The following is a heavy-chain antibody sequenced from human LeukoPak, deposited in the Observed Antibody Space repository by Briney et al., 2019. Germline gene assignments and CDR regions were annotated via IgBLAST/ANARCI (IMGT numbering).Heavy chain of an antibody. J-gene: IGHJ4*02. CDR1: GSSFTTYW. Sequence: GEPLKISGEGCGSSFTTYWSGGVRPLRGKGLEWLAIIYPGDSETRYSPSLQGQVTISADKYISTAYLQWSSLKASDTAMYYCARHSWIQLWSGGFDYWGQGTLVSVSS. CDR3: ARHSWIQLWSGGFDY. D-gene: IGHD5-18*01. CDR2: IYPGDSET. V-gene: IGHV5-51*01.